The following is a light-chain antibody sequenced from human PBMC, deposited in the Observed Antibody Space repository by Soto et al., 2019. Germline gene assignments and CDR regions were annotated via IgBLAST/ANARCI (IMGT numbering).Light chain of an antibody. J-gene: IGLJ2*01. CDR1: SSDVGGYNY. CDR2: GVS. V-gene: IGLV2-14*01. Sequence: QSVLTQPASVSGSPGQSITISCTGTSSDVGGYNYVSWCQQHPDKAPKLIIFGVSNRPSGISNRFSASKSGNTASLTISGLQAEDEADYYCGSYTSSTLVLFGGGTKVTVL. CDR3: GSYTSSTLVL.